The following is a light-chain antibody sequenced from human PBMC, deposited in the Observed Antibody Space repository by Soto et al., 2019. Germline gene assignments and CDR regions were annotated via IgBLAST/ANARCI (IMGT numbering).Light chain of an antibody. CDR3: QQYDNWPPYT. V-gene: IGKV3-15*01. CDR1: QSVRNN. CDR2: SAF. J-gene: IGKJ2*01. Sequence: EIVMTQSPATLSVSPGERATLSCRASQSVRNNLAWYQQKPGQSPRLLIYSAFARAPGIPARFSGSGSGTEFILIISSLQSEDFAVYYCQQYDNWPPYTFGQGTKLEIK.